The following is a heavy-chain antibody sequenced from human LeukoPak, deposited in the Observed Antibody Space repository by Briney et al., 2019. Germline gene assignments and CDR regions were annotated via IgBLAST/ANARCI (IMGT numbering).Heavy chain of an antibody. J-gene: IGHJ4*02. D-gene: IGHD3-22*01. CDR1: GFTFSNSW. CDR3: ACDRDYYDSSGYYNY. V-gene: IGHV3-7*02. Sequence: PGGSLRLSCAASGFTFSNSWMSWVRQAPGKGLEWVANIEPHGSFKDYVDSVKGRFTISRDDAKNSLYLQMNSLRAEDTGVYYCACDRDYYDSSGYYNYWGQGTLVTVSS. CDR2: IEPHGSFK.